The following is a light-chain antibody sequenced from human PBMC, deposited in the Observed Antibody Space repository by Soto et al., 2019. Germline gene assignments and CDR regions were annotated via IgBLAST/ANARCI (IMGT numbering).Light chain of an antibody. V-gene: IGLV1-40*01. CDR2: ANI. Sequence: QSVLTQPPSVSGAPGQRVTISCTGSSSNIGAGYDVHWYQQLPGSAPKLLIYANINRPSGVPDRFSGSKSGTSASLTITGLQAEDEADYYCQSYDSSLRGRFGGGTKVTVL. J-gene: IGLJ2*01. CDR3: QSYDSSLRGR. CDR1: SSNIGAGYD.